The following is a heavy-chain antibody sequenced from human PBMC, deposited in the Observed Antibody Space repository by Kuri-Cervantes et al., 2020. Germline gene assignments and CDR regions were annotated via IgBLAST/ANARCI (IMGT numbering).Heavy chain of an antibody. Sequence: GGSLRLSCAASGFTFSSYAMSWVRQAPGKGLEWVSAISGSGGSTYYADSVKGRFTISRDNPKNSLYLQMNSLRAEDTAVYYCTRSNWNGGGAYDFWGQGTMVTVSS. CDR1: GFTFSSYA. CDR2: ISGSGGST. V-gene: IGHV3-23*01. J-gene: IGHJ3*01. D-gene: IGHD3-16*01. CDR3: TRSNWNGGGAYDF.